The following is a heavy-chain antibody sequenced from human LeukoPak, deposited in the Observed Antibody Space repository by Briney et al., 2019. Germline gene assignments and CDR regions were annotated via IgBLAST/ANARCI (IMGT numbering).Heavy chain of an antibody. J-gene: IGHJ3*02. Sequence: GGSLRLSCAASGFTFSTYALTWVRQAPGQGLEWVSAISDNGGGTYYADSAKGRFTVSRDNSKNTLYLQMNSLRAEDTAVYYCAREFKVGTTTLSFDIWGQGTMVTVSS. CDR3: AREFKVGTTTLSFDI. CDR2: ISDNGGGT. CDR1: GFTFSTYA. V-gene: IGHV3-23*01. D-gene: IGHD1-26*01.